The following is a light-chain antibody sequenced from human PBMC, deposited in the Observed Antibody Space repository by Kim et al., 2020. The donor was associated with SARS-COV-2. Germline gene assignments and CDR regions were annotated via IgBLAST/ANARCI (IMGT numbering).Light chain of an antibody. J-gene: IGLJ3*02. CDR3: ATWDSSLSVGV. V-gene: IGLV1-51*01. CDR2: DND. CDR1: SSNIGSNN. Sequence: QSVLTQPPSASGTPGQRVTISCSGSSSNIGSNNVVWYQQLPGAAPRLITYDNDKRPSGIPDRFSSSKSGTSATLGITGLRTGDEADYYCATWDSSLSVGVFGGGTKVTVL.